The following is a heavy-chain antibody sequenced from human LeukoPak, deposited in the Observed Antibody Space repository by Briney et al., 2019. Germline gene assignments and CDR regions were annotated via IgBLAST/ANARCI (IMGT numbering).Heavy chain of an antibody. D-gene: IGHD3-10*01. CDR2: FIPIFGTA. Sequence: GASVKVSCKASGGTFSSYAISGVRQAPGQGLEWMGGFIPIFGTANYAQKFQGRVTITADESTSTAYMELSSLRSEDTAVYYCARDYLESYGSGNNWFDPWGQGTLVTVSS. CDR1: GGTFSSYA. J-gene: IGHJ5*02. V-gene: IGHV1-69*13. CDR3: ARDYLESYGSGNNWFDP.